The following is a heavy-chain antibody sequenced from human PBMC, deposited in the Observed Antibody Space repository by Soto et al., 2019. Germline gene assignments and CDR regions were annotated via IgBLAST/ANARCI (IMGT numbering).Heavy chain of an antibody. CDR2: ISSTTNYI. Sequence: KPGGSLRLSCAASGFPFTIYSMNLVRQAPGKGLEWVASISSTTNYIYYGESLKGRLTISRDNAKNSMYLQMNKLRAEDTAVYYCARESEDPHSNLDYWGQGNVVTVSS. J-gene: IGHJ4*02. CDR1: GFPFTIYS. CDR3: ARESEDPHSNLDY. V-gene: IGHV3-21*06.